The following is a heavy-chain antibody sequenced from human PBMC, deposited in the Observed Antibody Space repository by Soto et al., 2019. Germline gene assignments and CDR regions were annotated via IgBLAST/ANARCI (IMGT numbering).Heavy chain of an antibody. J-gene: IGHJ4*02. Sequence: EVQLVESGGGLVQPGRSLRLSCAASGFTFDDYAMHWVRQAPGKGLEWVSGISWNSGSIGYADSVKGRFTISRDNAKNSLYLQMNSLRAEDTALYYCAASDYWGQRTLVTVSS. V-gene: IGHV3-9*01. CDR3: AASDY. CDR2: ISWNSGSI. CDR1: GFTFDDYA.